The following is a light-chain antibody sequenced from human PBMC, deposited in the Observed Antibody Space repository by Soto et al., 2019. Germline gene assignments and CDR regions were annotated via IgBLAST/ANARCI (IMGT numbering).Light chain of an antibody. CDR1: SSDVGGYNY. CDR3: SSYTSSSTRV. J-gene: IGLJ3*02. Sequence: QSALTQPASVSGSPGQSITISCTGTSSDVGGYNYVSWYQKHPGKAPNLMIYEVSNRPSGVSNRFSGSKSGNTASLTISGLQAEDEADYYCSSYTSSSTRVFGGGTKLTVL. V-gene: IGLV2-14*01. CDR2: EVS.